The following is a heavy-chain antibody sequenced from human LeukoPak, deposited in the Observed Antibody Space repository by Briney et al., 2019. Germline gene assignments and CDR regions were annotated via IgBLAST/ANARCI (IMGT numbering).Heavy chain of an antibody. V-gene: IGHV4-59*01. D-gene: IGHD6-13*01. J-gene: IGHJ3*02. CDR3: ARDVYIAGNDAFDI. CDR2: IYYSGST. CDR1: GGSISSYY. Sequence: ASETLSLTCTVSGGSISSYYWSWIRQPPGKGLEWIGYIYYSGSTNYNPSLKSRVTISVDTSKNQFSLKLSSVTAADTAVYYCARDVYIAGNDAFDIWGQGTMVTVSS.